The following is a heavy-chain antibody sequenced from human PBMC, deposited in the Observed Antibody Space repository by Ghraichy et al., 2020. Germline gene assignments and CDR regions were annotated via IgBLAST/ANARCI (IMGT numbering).Heavy chain of an antibody. CDR1: GFTFSSYA. V-gene: IGHV3-23*01. CDR2: ISGSGGST. CDR3: AKDPMIDLSEYFDL. Sequence: GGSLRLSCAASGFTFSSYAMSWVRQAPGKGLEWVSAISGSGGSTYNADSVKGRFTISRDNSKNTLYLQMNSLRAEDTAVYYCAKDPMIDLSEYFDLWGRGTLVTVSS. D-gene: IGHD3-22*01. J-gene: IGHJ2*01.